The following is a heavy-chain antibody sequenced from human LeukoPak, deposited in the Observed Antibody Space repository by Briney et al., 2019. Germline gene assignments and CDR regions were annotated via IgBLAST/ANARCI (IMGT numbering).Heavy chain of an antibody. CDR1: GYTFTSYG. J-gene: IGHJ4*02. Sequence: ASVKVSCKASGYTFTSYGISWVRQAPGQRLERMGWISAYNGNTNYAQKLQGRVTMTTDTSTSTAYMELRSLRSDDTAVYYCARDYWGIAVAGPLEPFDYWGQGTLVTVSS. CDR3: ARDYWGIAVAGPLEPFDY. D-gene: IGHD6-19*01. CDR2: ISAYNGNT. V-gene: IGHV1-18*01.